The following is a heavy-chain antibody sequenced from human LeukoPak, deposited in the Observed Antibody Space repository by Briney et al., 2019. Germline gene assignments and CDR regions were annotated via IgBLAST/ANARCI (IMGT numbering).Heavy chain of an antibody. D-gene: IGHD6-19*01. V-gene: IGHV1-2*02. J-gene: IGHJ6*03. CDR2: INPNSGGT. Sequence: ASVKVSCKASGYTFTGYYMHWVRQAPGQGLEWMGWINPNSGGTEYAQKFQGRVTMTRDTSISTAYMELSRLRSDDTAVYYCARVLENGSSGWWPNYYYYMDVWGKGTTVTVSS. CDR3: ARVLENGSSGWWPNYYYYMDV. CDR1: GYTFTGYY.